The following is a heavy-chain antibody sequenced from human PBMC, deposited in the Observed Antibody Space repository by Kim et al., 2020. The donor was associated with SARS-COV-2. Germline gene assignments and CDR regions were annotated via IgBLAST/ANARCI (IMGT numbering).Heavy chain of an antibody. V-gene: IGHV3-23*01. CDR3: ANPLTEWEVRMDV. Sequence: GGSLRLSCAASGFTFSSYAMSWVRQAPGKGLEWVSAISGSGGSTYYADSVKGRFTISRDNSKNTLYLQMNSLRAEDTAVYYCANPLTEWEVRMDVWGQGTTVTVSS. CDR2: ISGSGGST. D-gene: IGHD1-26*01. CDR1: GFTFSSYA. J-gene: IGHJ6*02.